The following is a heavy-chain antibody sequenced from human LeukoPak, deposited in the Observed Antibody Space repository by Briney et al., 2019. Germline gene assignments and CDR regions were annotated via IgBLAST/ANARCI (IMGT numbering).Heavy chain of an antibody. CDR2: INPVFGTA. CDR1: GGTFSSFA. J-gene: IGHJ5*02. V-gene: IGHV1-69*13. D-gene: IGHD3-10*01. CDR3: ARRHNGAWFEVAYFDP. Sequence: SVKVSCKASGGTFSSFAISWVRQAPGQGLEWMGGINPVFGTANYAQMFQGRVTITADESASTAYMELSRLRSEDTAVYYCARRHNGAWFEVAYFDPWGQGTLVTVSS.